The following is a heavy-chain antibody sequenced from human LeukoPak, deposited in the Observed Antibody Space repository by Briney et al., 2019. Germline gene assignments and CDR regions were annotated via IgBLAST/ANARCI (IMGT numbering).Heavy chain of an antibody. V-gene: IGHV4-4*07. D-gene: IGHD5-18*01. CDR3: ARDREDTAMVRYFDY. Sequence: PSETLSLTCTVSGGSISSYYWSWIRQPAGKGLEWIGRIYSSGSTNYNPSLKSRVTMSVDTSKNQFSLKLSSVTAADTAVYYCARDREDTAMVRYFDYWGQGTLVTVSS. CDR2: IYSSGST. J-gene: IGHJ4*02. CDR1: GGSISSYY.